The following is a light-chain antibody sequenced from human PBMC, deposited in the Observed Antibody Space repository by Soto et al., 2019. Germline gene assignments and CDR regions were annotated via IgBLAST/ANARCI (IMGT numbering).Light chain of an antibody. CDR1: SSEVGGYKY. Sequence: QSVLTQPASVSGSPGQSITISCTGTSSEVGGYKYVSWYQQHPGKAPKVMIYEVSNRPSGVSNRFSGSKSGNTASLTISGLQAEDEADYYCSSYTRSSTVVFGGGTKLTVL. V-gene: IGLV2-14*01. J-gene: IGLJ2*01. CDR2: EVS. CDR3: SSYTRSSTVV.